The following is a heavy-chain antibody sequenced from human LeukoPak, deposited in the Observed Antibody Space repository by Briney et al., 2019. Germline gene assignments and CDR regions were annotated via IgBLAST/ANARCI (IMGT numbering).Heavy chain of an antibody. J-gene: IGHJ4*02. CDR2: MNPNSGNT. D-gene: IGHD2-2*01. V-gene: IGHV1-8*01. Sequence: ASVKVSCKASGYTFTSYDINWVRQPTGQGLELMGLMNPNSGNTGYAQKFQGRVTMTRDTSISTAYMELSSLRSEDTAVYYCARGLGVPGVYPDLRFWGQGTLVTVSS. CDR3: ARGLGVPGVYPDLRF. CDR1: GYTFTSYD.